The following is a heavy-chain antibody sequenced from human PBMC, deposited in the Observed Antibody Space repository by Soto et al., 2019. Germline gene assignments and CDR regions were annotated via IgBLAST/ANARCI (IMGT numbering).Heavy chain of an antibody. D-gene: IGHD3-9*01. J-gene: IGHJ4*02. Sequence: TLSLTCTVSGGSISSGDYYWSWIRQPPGKGLEWIGYIYYSGSTYYNPSLKSRVTISVDTSKNQFSLKLSSVTAADTAVYYCARGDILTGYFDYWGQGTLVTVSS. CDR1: GGSISSGDYY. CDR3: ARGDILTGYFDY. CDR2: IYYSGST. V-gene: IGHV4-30-4*01.